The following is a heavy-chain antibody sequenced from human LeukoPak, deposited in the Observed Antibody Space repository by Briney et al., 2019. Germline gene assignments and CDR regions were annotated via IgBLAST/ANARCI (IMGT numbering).Heavy chain of an antibody. CDR3: ARDLGYGDSFSDY. D-gene: IGHD4-17*01. J-gene: IGHJ4*02. Sequence: PGGSLRLSCAASGFTFSSHSMNWVRQAPGKGLEWVSSISTSSSYIYHADSVKGRFTISRDNARNSMSLEMNSLRAEDTAVYYCARDLGYGDSFSDYWGQGTLVTVSS. V-gene: IGHV3-21*01. CDR2: ISTSSSYI. CDR1: GFTFSSHS.